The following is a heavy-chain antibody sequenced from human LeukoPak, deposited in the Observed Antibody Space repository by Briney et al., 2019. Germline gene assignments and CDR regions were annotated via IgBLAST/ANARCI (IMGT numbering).Heavy chain of an antibody. Sequence: SGTLSLTCAVSGGSISSSNWWSWVRQPPGKGLEWIGEIYHSGSTNYNPSLKSRVTISVDKSKNQFSLKLSSVTAADTAVYYCARVDYYDSSGYNRWGQGTLVTVSS. V-gene: IGHV4-4*02. CDR3: ARVDYYDSSGYNR. D-gene: IGHD3-22*01. CDR2: IYHSGST. CDR1: GGSISSSNW. J-gene: IGHJ4*02.